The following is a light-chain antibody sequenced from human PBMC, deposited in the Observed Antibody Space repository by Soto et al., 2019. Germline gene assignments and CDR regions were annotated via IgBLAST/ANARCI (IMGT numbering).Light chain of an antibody. CDR1: SSDVGSYNL. Sequence: QSALTQPASVSGSPGQSITISCTGTSSDVGSYNLVSWYQQHPGKAPKLMISEGSERPSGVSNRFSGSKSGNTASLTISGLQAEDEADYYCCSYAGSSTFHVVFGGGTQLTVL. CDR2: EGS. J-gene: IGLJ2*01. CDR3: CSYAGSSTFHVV. V-gene: IGLV2-23*03.